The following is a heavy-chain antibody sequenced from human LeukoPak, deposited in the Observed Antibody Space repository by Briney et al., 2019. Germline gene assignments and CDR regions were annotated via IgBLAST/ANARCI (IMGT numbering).Heavy chain of an antibody. Sequence: SGPTLVNPTQTPTLTCTFSGFSLSRGGVGVGWIRQPPGKALQWLAVIYWNDDKRYSPSLKSRLTITKDTSKNQVVLTMTNMDPVDTATYYCAHRGYGDYPSSKWFDPWGQGTLVTVSS. V-gene: IGHV2-5*01. CDR1: GFSLSRGGVG. D-gene: IGHD4-17*01. CDR3: AHRGYGDYPSSKWFDP. J-gene: IGHJ5*02. CDR2: IYWNDDK.